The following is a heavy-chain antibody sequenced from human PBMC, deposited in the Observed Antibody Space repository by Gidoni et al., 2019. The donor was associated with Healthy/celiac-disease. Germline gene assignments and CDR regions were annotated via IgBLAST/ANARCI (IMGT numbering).Heavy chain of an antibody. J-gene: IGHJ3*02. Sequence: EVPLVESGGGLVQPGGSLRLSCGHSGLTFSRYSMIWVRQAPGKGLEWVSYISSSSSTIYYADSVKGRFTISRDNTKNSLYLQMNSLRAEDTAVYYCAAPRGAAAGTDAFDIWGQGTMVTVSS. CDR2: ISSSSSTI. CDR3: AAPRGAAAGTDAFDI. CDR1: GLTFSRYS. V-gene: IGHV3-48*01. D-gene: IGHD6-13*01.